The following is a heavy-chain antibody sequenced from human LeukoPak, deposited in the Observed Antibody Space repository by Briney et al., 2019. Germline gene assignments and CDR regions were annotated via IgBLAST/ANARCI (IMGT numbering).Heavy chain of an antibody. D-gene: IGHD5-18*01. CDR2: ISYDGSNK. CDR3: ARDSKYSSRPIYYYYGMDV. V-gene: IGHV3-30*04. J-gene: IGHJ6*02. Sequence: GRSLRLSCAASGFTFSSYAMHWVRQAPGKGLEWVAVISYDGSNKYYADSVKGRFTISRDNSKNTLYLQMNSLRAEDTAVYYCARDSKYSSRPIYYYYGMDVWGQGTTVTVSS. CDR1: GFTFSSYA.